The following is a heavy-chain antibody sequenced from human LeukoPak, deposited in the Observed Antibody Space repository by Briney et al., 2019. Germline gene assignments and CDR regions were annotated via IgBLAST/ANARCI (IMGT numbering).Heavy chain of an antibody. J-gene: IGHJ4*02. Sequence: RASETLSLTCTVSGGSISSSSYYWGWIRQPPGKGLEWIGEINYSGSTNYNPSLKSRVTISVDTSKNQFSLKLSSVTAADTAVYYCARDPGIAAAVEFDYWGQGTLVTVSS. V-gene: IGHV4-39*07. CDR3: ARDPGIAAAVEFDY. CDR1: GGSISSSSYY. D-gene: IGHD6-13*01. CDR2: INYSGST.